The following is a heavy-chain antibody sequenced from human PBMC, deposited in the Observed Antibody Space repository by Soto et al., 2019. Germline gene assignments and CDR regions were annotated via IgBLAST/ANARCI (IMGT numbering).Heavy chain of an antibody. D-gene: IGHD4-17*01. CDR2: IYYSGST. V-gene: IGHV4-59*11. CDR1: GGSISSHY. Sequence: PSETLSLTCTVSGGSISSHYWSWIRQPPGKGLEWIGYIYYSGSTNYNPSLKSRVSISVDTSNNQFSLKMSSVTAADTAVYYCARRRPRDYGDYFDYWGQGTLVTVSS. CDR3: ARRRPRDYGDYFDY. J-gene: IGHJ4*02.